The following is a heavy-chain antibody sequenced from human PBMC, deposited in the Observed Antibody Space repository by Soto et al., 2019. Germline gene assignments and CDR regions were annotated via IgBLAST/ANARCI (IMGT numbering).Heavy chain of an antibody. D-gene: IGHD2-15*01. CDR2: IHFSGNS. Sequence: QVQLQESGPGLMKPSETLSLACTVSGGSISSYYWSWIRQSPGKGLEWIGYIHFSGNSNYNPSLKRRVTISLDTSKNQFSLRLRSVTAADTAVYYCARGRGGGGTSNNWFDPWGQGNLVIVSS. V-gene: IGHV4-59*01. CDR1: GGSISSYY. J-gene: IGHJ5*02. CDR3: ARGRGGGGTSNNWFDP.